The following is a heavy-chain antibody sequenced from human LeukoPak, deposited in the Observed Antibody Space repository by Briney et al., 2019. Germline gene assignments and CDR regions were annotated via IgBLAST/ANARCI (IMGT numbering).Heavy chain of an antibody. V-gene: IGHV4-59*01. Sequence: SETLSLTCTVSGGSISSYYWSWIRQPPGKGLEWIGYIYYSGSTNYNPSLKSRVTISVDTSKNQFSLKLSSVTAADTAVYYCARGGYCSGAACYPDYWGQGTLVTVSS. J-gene: IGHJ4*02. CDR2: IYYSGST. CDR1: GGSISSYY. CDR3: ARGGYCSGAACYPDY. D-gene: IGHD2-15*01.